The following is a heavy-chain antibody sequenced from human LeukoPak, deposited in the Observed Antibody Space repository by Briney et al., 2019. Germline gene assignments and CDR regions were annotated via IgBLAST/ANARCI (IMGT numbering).Heavy chain of an antibody. Sequence: ASVKVSCKASGYTFTGYYTHWVRQAPGQGLEWMGWINPNSGGTNYAQKFQGRVTMTRDTSISTAYMELSGLRSDDTAVYYCARDRRYSSSGDYWGQGTLVTVSS. CDR1: GYTFTGYY. CDR3: ARDRRYSSSGDY. V-gene: IGHV1-2*02. J-gene: IGHJ4*02. D-gene: IGHD6-6*01. CDR2: INPNSGGT.